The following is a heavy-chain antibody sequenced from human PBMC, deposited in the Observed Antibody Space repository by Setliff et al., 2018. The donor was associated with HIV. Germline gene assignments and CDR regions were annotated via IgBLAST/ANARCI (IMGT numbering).Heavy chain of an antibody. D-gene: IGHD3-10*01. CDR1: GGSISSGGYS. J-gene: IGHJ4*02. Sequence: SETLSLTCAVSGGSISSGGYSWSWIRQPPGKGLEWIGYIYHSGSTYYNPSLKSRVTISVDTSKNQFSLKLSSVTAADTAVYYCARVTMVRGAKGYFDYWGQGTLVTVSS. V-gene: IGHV4-30-2*01. CDR2: IYHSGST. CDR3: ARVTMVRGAKGYFDY.